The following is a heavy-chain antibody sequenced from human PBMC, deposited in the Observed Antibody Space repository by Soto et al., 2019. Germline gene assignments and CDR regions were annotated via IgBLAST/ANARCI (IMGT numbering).Heavy chain of an antibody. CDR3: ARDKADRSCTSTSCFSPLDY. CDR1: GGTFSSYA. CDR2: ISSGSDTI. V-gene: IGHV3-48*02. J-gene: IGHJ4*02. D-gene: IGHD2-2*01. Sequence: ASGGTFSSYAISWVRQAPGKGLEWVSYISSGSDTIHYADSVKGRFTSSRDNAKSSLFLQMSSLSDDDTAVYYCARDKADRSCTSTSCFSPLDYWGQGTLVTVSS.